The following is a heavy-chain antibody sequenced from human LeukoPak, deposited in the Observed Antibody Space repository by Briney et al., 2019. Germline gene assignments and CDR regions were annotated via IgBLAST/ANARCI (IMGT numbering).Heavy chain of an antibody. CDR2: ISGSGGST. CDR3: ARGRDSSSWRDAFDI. J-gene: IGHJ3*02. CDR1: GFAFSSYA. D-gene: IGHD6-13*01. Sequence: GGSLRLSCAASGFAFSSYAMSWVRQAPGKGLEWVSAISGSGGSTYYADSVKGRFTISRDNSKNTLYLQMNSLRAEDTAVYYCARGRDSSSWRDAFDIWGQGTMVTVSS. V-gene: IGHV3-23*01.